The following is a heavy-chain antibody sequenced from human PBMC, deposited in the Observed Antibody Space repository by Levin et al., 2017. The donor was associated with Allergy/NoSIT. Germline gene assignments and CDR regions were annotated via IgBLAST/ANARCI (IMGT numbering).Heavy chain of an antibody. V-gene: IGHV3-49*03. CDR1: GFTFGDYA. D-gene: IGHD1-26*01. CDR3: TREISGSYYWGLPY. Sequence: SCTASGFTFGDYAMSWFRQAPGKGLEWVGFIRSKAYGGTTEYAASVKGRFTISRDDSKSIAYLQMNSLKTEDTAVYYCTREISGSYYWGLPYWGQGTLVTVSS. J-gene: IGHJ4*02. CDR2: IRSKAYGGTT.